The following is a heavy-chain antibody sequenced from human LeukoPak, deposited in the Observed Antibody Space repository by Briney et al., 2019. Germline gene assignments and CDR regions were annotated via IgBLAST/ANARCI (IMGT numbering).Heavy chain of an antibody. Sequence: PGGSLRLSCAASGFTFSSYAMSWVRQAPGKGLEWVSAISGSGGSTYYADSVKGRFTISRDNSKNTLYLQMNSLRAEDTAVYYCAKEPNSVVAATPHEYFQHWGQGTLVTVSS. V-gene: IGHV3-23*01. J-gene: IGHJ1*01. CDR1: GFTFSSYA. D-gene: IGHD2-15*01. CDR2: ISGSGGST. CDR3: AKEPNSVVAATPHEYFQH.